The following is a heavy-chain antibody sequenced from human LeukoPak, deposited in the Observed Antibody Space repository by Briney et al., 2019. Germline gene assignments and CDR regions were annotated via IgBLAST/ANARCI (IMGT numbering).Heavy chain of an antibody. Sequence: GGSLRLSCAASGFTFSNYAMSWVRQAPGKGLEWVSTLSGTGGSTYYADSVKGRFTISRDNSKNTLYLQVSSLRSDDTAVYYCARDLSSIWDSSGQTSSTFDYWGQGTLVTVSS. CDR2: LSGTGGST. V-gene: IGHV3-23*01. CDR1: GFTFSNYA. J-gene: IGHJ4*02. CDR3: ARDLSSIWDSSGQTSSTFDY. D-gene: IGHD3-22*01.